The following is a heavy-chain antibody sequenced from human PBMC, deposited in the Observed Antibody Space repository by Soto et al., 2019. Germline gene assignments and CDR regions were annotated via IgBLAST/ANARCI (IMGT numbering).Heavy chain of an antibody. J-gene: IGHJ6*02. Sequence: SETLSLTCSVYGGSFSGYYWSWIRQPPGKGLEWIGEINHSGSTNYSPSLKSRVTISVDTSKNQFSLKLNSVTAADTAVYYCGSRGTPQYYYYGMDVWGQGTTVTVSS. D-gene: IGHD1-7*01. CDR1: GGSFSGYY. V-gene: IGHV4-34*01. CDR3: GSRGTPQYYYYGMDV. CDR2: INHSGST.